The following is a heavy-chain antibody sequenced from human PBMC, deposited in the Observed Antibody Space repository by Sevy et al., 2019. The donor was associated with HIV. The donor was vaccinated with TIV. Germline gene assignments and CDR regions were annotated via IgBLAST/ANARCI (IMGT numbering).Heavy chain of an antibody. J-gene: IGHJ4*02. Sequence: GGSLRLSCAASGFTVSSNYMSWVRQAPGKGLEWVSVIYSGGSTYYADPVKGRFTISRDNSKNPLYLQMNSQRAEDTAVYYCARGLRDGLLWFGELRHWGQGTLVTVSS. CDR2: IYSGGST. CDR1: GFTVSSNY. D-gene: IGHD3-10*01. CDR3: ARGLRDGLLWFGELRH. V-gene: IGHV3-53*01.